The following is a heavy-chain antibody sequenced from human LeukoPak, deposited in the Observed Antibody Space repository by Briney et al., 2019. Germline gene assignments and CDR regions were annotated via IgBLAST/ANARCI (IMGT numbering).Heavy chain of an antibody. Sequence: GGSLRLSCAASGFTFRAFWMSWVRQIPGKGLEWVANIKQDGSEKKYVDSVKGRFTISRDNAKNSLYLQMNSLRAEDTAVYYCARGSMTTVTTDYWGQGTLVTVSS. CDR2: IKQDGSEK. V-gene: IGHV3-7*01. D-gene: IGHD4-17*01. CDR1: GFTFRAFW. J-gene: IGHJ4*02. CDR3: ARGSMTTVTTDY.